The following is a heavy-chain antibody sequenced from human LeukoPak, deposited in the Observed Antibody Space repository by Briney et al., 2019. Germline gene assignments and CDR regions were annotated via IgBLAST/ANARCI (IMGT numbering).Heavy chain of an antibody. V-gene: IGHV4-59*01. CDR2: IYYTGST. J-gene: IGHJ6*02. CDR1: GGSISTYY. Sequence: SETLSLTCTVPGGSISTYYWSWIRQSPGKGLEWIGYIYYTGSTNYNPSLKSRVTISVDTSKNQFSLKLSSVTAADTAVYYCARDSGLDVWGQGTTVTVSS. D-gene: IGHD3-10*01. CDR3: ARDSGLDV.